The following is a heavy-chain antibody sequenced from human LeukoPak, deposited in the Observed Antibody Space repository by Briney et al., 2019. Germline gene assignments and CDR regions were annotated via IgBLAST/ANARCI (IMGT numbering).Heavy chain of an antibody. CDR2: ISGSGGST. D-gene: IGHD3-10*01. CDR3: AKLRRVRGVKRDY. CDR1: GFTFSSYA. J-gene: IGHJ4*02. Sequence: GGSLRLSCAASGFTFSSYAMSWVRQAPGKGLEWVSAISGSGGSTYYADSVKGRFTISRDSSKNTLYLQMNSLRAEDTAVYYCAKLRRVRGVKRDYWGQGTLVTVSS. V-gene: IGHV3-23*01.